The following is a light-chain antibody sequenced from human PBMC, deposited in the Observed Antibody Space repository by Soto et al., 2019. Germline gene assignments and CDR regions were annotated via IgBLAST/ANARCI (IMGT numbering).Light chain of an antibody. J-gene: IGKJ4*01. CDR1: QSVSSN. Sequence: EIVRTQSPATLSVSPGERATLSCRASQSVSSNLAWYQQKPGQAPRLLIYGASTRATGIPARFSGSGSGTELTLTLSSLQSEDFAVYYCQQYNNWPLTFGGGTKVEIK. CDR2: GAS. CDR3: QQYNNWPLT. V-gene: IGKV3D-15*01.